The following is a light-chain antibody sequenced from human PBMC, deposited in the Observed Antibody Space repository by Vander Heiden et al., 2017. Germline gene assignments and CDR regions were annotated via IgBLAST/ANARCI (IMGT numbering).Light chain of an antibody. CDR2: DVT. V-gene: IGLV2-14*03. Sequence: QSALTQPASASGSPGQSITISCTGTSSDIGGYNSVSWYQQHPGKAPKLMIYDVTNRPSGVSNRFSGSKSGNTASLTVSGLQPEDEADYYCSSYASSNTYVFGTGTKVTVL. CDR3: SSYASSNTYV. J-gene: IGLJ1*01. CDR1: SSDIGGYNS.